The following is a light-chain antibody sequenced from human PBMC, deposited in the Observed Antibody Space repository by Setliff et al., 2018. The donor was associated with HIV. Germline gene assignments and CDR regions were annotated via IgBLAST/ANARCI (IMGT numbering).Light chain of an antibody. J-gene: IGLJ1*01. Sequence: QSALTQPRSVSGSPGQSVTISCSGFSSDVGTYNFVSWYQQHPGKAPKLMVYDVRNRPSGVSNRFSGSKSGSTASLTISGLQAEDEADYYCSSWTSTKYVFGTGTKVTVL. CDR1: SSDVGTYNF. V-gene: IGLV2-14*03. CDR2: DVR. CDR3: SSWTSTKYV.